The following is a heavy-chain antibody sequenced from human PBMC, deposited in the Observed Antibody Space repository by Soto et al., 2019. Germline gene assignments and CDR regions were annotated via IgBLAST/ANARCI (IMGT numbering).Heavy chain of an antibody. CDR1: GGTFSGAG. CDR3: ARGDGFNYYFDY. Sequence: QVHLVQSGAEVRQPGSSVRVSCKASGGTFSGAGVSWVRQAPGQGLEWMGNHIPMFGSTNYAEKFLGRLTISADAPATTAYMDLSSLRSDDTAVYYCARGDGFNYYFDYWGQGALVTVSS. D-gene: IGHD1-1*01. CDR2: HIPMFGST. V-gene: IGHV1-69*18. J-gene: IGHJ4*02.